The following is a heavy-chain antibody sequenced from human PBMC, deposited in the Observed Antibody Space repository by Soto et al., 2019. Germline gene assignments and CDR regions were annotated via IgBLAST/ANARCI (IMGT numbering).Heavy chain of an antibody. CDR1: GFN. Sequence: PGGSLRLSCAASGFNMHWVRQAPGKGLEWVAVISYDGSNEYYADSVKGRFSISRDNSKNTLYLQMNSLRAEDTAVYYCAMTVGATSWNFDYWGQGTLVTVSS. CDR2: ISYDGSNE. J-gene: IGHJ4*02. CDR3: AMTVGATSWNFDY. V-gene: IGHV3-30-3*01. D-gene: IGHD1-26*01.